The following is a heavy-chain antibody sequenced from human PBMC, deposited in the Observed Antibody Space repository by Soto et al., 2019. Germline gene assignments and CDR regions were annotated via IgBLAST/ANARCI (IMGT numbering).Heavy chain of an antibody. D-gene: IGHD2-8*01. V-gene: IGHV1-69*18. J-gene: IGHJ6*02. CDR2: IIPICGTE. Sequence: QVQAVQSGAEVKKPGSSVKVSCKASGGTFSSYVISWVRQAPGQGLEWMGRIIPICGTEDYAQKFQGRVTITADESTCTAYMELSSLRSEDTAVYYCASVSGRTRGMDVWGQGTTIPVSS. CDR3: ASVSGRTRGMDV. CDR1: GGTFSSYV.